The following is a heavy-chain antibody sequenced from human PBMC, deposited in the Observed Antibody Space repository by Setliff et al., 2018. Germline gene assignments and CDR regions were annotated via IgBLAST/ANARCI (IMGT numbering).Heavy chain of an antibody. CDR3: ARGHYDSSGYTDY. Sequence: SVKVSCKASGDPFNAYGVSWVRQAPGQGLEWMGAIIPVLGMTDYAQKFQGRLTITADQSTTTVYMELSSLRFDDTALYYCARGHYDSSGYTDYWGQGTLVTVSS. CDR2: IIPVLGMT. J-gene: IGHJ4*02. V-gene: IGHV1-69*10. CDR1: GDPFNAYG. D-gene: IGHD3-22*01.